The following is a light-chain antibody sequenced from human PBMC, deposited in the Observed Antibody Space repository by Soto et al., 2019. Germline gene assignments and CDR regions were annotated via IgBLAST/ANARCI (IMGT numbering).Light chain of an antibody. V-gene: IGKV3-15*01. J-gene: IGKJ4*01. CDR3: QQYKNWPQLT. CDR1: QSVGST. Sequence: EIVMTQSPATLSVSPGETATLSCRASQSVGSTVAWYQHKPGQAPRLLIVGASIRATGVPGRFSGGGSGTEVTLTISSLQSEDFAVYYCQQYKNWPQLTFGGGTTVEIK. CDR2: GAS.